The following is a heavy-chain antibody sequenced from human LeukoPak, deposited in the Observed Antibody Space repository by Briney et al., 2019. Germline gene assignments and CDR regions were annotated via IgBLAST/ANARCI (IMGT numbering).Heavy chain of an antibody. Sequence: PGGSLRLSCAASGFTFSSYGMHWVRQAPGKGLEWVAFIRYDGSNKYYADSVKGRFTISRDNSKNTLYLQMNSLRAEDTAVYYCAKVTHIVVVPAAPGGAFDIWGQGTMVTVSS. J-gene: IGHJ3*02. V-gene: IGHV3-30*02. CDR1: GFTFSSYG. D-gene: IGHD2-2*01. CDR2: IRYDGSNK. CDR3: AKVTHIVVVPAAPGGAFDI.